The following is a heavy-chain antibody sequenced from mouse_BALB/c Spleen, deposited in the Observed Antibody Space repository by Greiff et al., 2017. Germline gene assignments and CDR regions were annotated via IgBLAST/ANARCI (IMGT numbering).Heavy chain of an antibody. J-gene: IGHJ3*01. CDR1: GFTFSSYG. V-gene: IGHV5-6*01. Sequence: EVQGVESGGDLVKPGGSLKLSCAASGFTFSSYGMSWVRQTPDKRLEWVATISSGGSYTYYPDSVKGRFTISRDNAKNTLYLQMSSLKSEDTAMYYCARHEDDSWFAYWGQGTLVTVSA. CDR3: ARHEDDSWFAY. CDR2: ISSGGSYT. D-gene: IGHD2-4*01.